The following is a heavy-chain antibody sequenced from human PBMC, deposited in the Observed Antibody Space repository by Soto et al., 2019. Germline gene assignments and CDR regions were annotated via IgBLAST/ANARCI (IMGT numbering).Heavy chain of an antibody. CDR3: AKNSAATIRVGYDY. V-gene: IGHV3-23*01. J-gene: IGHJ4*02. D-gene: IGHD5-12*01. CDR2: IVASGGIT. Sequence: EVQLLESGGGLAQPGGSLRLSCAASGFTFSSYPMSWVRQAPGQGLGWVSGIVASGGITYYADSVKGRFTISRDNSKKTLYLQMNSLRAEDTAVYYCAKNSAATIRVGYDYWGQGTLVTVSS. CDR1: GFTFSSYP.